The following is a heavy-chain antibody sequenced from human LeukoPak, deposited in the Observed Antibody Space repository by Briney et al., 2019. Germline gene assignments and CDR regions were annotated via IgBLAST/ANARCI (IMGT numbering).Heavy chain of an antibody. V-gene: IGHV3-30*18. D-gene: IGHD3-10*01. CDR1: GFTFSSYG. J-gene: IGHJ5*02. CDR3: AKDLHRGSFNLA. Sequence: GVSLRLSCAASGFTFSSYGMHWVRQAPGKGLEWVAVISYDGSNKYYADSVKGRFTISRDNSKNTLYLQMNSLRAEDTAVYYYAKDLHRGSFNLAWGQGTLVTVSS. CDR2: ISYDGSNK.